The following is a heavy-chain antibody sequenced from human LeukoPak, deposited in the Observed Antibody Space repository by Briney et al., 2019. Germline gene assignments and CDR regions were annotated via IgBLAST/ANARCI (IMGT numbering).Heavy chain of an antibody. D-gene: IGHD3-10*01. Sequence: SETLSLTCTVSGGSISSSSYYWGWIRQPPGKELEWIGSIYYSGSTYYNPSLKSRVTISVDTSKNQFSLKLSSVTAADTAVYYCARHAYYYGSGLGWFDPWGQGTLVTVSS. V-gene: IGHV4-39*01. J-gene: IGHJ5*02. CDR1: GGSISSSSYY. CDR3: ARHAYYYGSGLGWFDP. CDR2: IYYSGST.